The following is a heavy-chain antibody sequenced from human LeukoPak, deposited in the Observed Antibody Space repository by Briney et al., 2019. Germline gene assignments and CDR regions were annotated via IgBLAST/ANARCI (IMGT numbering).Heavy chain of an antibody. Sequence: GGSLRLSCAASGFTFSSYAMRWVRQAPGKGLEGVSAISGSCGSTYYADSVKGRFTISRDNSKNTLYLQMNSPRAKDTAVDYCAKDPSGSVPTDGFDPWGQGTLVTVSS. CDR3: AKDPSGSVPTDGFDP. J-gene: IGHJ5*02. CDR2: ISGSCGST. CDR1: GFTFSSYA. D-gene: IGHD1-26*01. V-gene: IGHV3-23*01.